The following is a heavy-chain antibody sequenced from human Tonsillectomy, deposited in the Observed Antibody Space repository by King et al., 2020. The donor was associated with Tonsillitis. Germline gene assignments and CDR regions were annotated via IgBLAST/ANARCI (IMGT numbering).Heavy chain of an antibody. CDR1: GGTFSSYA. V-gene: IGHV1-69*01. CDR2: IIPIFGTA. CDR3: ASRRANYYDSSGYYNWFDP. D-gene: IGHD3-22*01. Sequence: VQLVESGAEVKKPGSSVKVSCKASGGTFSSYAISWVRQAPGQGLEWMGGIIPIFGTANYAQKLQGRVTITADESTSTAYMELSSLRSEDTAVYYCASRRANYYDSSGYYNWFDPWGQGTLVTVSS. J-gene: IGHJ5*02.